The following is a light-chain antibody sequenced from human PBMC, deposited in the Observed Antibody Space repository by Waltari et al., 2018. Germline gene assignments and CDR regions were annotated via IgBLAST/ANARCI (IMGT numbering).Light chain of an antibody. J-gene: IGKJ3*01. Sequence: LVMNQSPDSLAVSLGEWANIHCKSSQSLFYSANSKNYLAWYQQKPGQSPKLLIYWASTRESGVPDRFSGSGSGTDFTLTISTLQAEDVAVYYCHQYYSLFTFGPGTKVDIK. V-gene: IGKV4-1*01. CDR2: WAS. CDR3: HQYYSLFT. CDR1: QSLFYSANSKNY.